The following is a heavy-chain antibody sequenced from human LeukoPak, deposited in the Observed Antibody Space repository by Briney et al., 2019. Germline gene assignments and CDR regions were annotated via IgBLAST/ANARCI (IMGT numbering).Heavy chain of an antibody. J-gene: IGHJ4*02. CDR3: AHSKVRFLESDY. D-gene: IGHD3-3*01. Sequence: ESGPTLVKPTQTLTLNCTFSGFSLSTSGVGVGWIRQPPGKALEWLALIYWDDDKRYSPSLKSRLTITRDTSKNQVVLTMTNTDPVDTATYYCAHSKVRFLESDYWGQGTLVIVSS. CDR1: GFSLSTSGVG. V-gene: IGHV2-5*02. CDR2: IYWDDDK.